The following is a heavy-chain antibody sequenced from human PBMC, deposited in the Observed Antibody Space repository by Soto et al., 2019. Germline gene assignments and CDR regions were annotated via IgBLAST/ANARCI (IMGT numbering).Heavy chain of an antibody. V-gene: IGHV4-59*03. Sequence: PSETLSLTCTVSGDSIRSSYWTWIRQAPGRGLEWIGDIYHTGTTNYNPSLKSRVSISVDTSKNQFSLRLRSVTAADTATYFCAKISAGSTDETMFTVFDHWGQGTLVTSPQ. J-gene: IGHJ4*02. CDR1: GDSIRSSY. CDR2: IYHTGTT. D-gene: IGHD6-13*01. CDR3: AKISAGSTDETMFTVFDH.